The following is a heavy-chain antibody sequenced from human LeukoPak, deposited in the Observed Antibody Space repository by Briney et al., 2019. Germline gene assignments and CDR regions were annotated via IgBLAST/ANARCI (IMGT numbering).Heavy chain of an antibody. V-gene: IGHV1-18*01. CDR1: GYTFINFG. D-gene: IGHD3-22*01. Sequence: ASVKVSCKASGYTFINFGISWVRQAPGQGLEWMGWISANSDDTNYAQKVQGRVTMTTDTSTKTVYMEQRSLRSDDTAVYYCARDSPTAGSGYPSRKINFPYYFDYWGQGTLVTVSS. CDR2: ISANSDDT. CDR3: ARDSPTAGSGYPSRKINFPYYFDY. J-gene: IGHJ4*02.